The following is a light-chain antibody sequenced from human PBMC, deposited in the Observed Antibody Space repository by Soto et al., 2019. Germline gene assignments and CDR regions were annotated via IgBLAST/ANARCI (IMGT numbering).Light chain of an antibody. CDR3: MQATQFPGT. Sequence: DIVMTQTPLSLAVTLGQPASISCRSTQSLVHGDGNTYLSWLHQRPGQPPRLLIYKVSKRFSGVPDRFSGSGAGTDFTLKITRVEAEDVGIFYCMQATQFPGTFGQGTKLEIK. CDR1: QSLVHGDGNTY. J-gene: IGKJ2*01. CDR2: KVS. V-gene: IGKV2-24*01.